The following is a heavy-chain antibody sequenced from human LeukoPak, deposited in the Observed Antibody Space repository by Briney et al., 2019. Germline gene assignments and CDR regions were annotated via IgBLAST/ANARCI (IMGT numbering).Heavy chain of an antibody. Sequence: ASVKLSCKTSGYTFTDYYMHWVRQPPGQGLERMGWINPNSGGTNYAQKFQGRVTMTRDTSISTAYMELSRLRSDDTAVYYCARKEYRTDAFDIWGQGTMVTVSS. V-gene: IGHV1-2*02. CDR3: ARKEYRTDAFDI. CDR1: GYTFTDYY. D-gene: IGHD6-6*01. J-gene: IGHJ3*02. CDR2: INPNSGGT.